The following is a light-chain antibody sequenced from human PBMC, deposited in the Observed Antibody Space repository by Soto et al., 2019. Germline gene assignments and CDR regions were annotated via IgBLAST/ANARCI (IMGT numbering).Light chain of an antibody. CDR2: SNS. J-gene: IGLJ1*01. V-gene: IGLV1-44*01. CDR3: AAWDDSLKAYV. CDR1: SPNIGSNT. Sequence: QSALTQPPSASGTPGQRVTISCSGSSPNIGSNTVNWYRQVPGTAPKYLIYSNSQRPSGVPDRISGSKSGTSASLAISGLQSEDEADYYCAAWDDSLKAYVFGTGTKLTVL.